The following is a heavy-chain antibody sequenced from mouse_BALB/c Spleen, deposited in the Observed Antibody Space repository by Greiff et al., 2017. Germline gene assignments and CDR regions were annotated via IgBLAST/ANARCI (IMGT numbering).Heavy chain of an antibody. CDR3: TRSGLLRPYWYFDV. V-gene: IGHV1S81*02. D-gene: IGHD1-2*01. Sequence: QVQLKQPGAELVKPGASVKLSCKASGYTFTSYYMYWVKQRPGQGLEWIGGINPSNGGTNFNEKFKSKATLTVDKSSSTAYMQLSSLTSEDSAVYYCTRSGLLRPYWYFDVWGAGTTVTVSS. J-gene: IGHJ1*01. CDR2: INPSNGGT. CDR1: GYTFTSYY.